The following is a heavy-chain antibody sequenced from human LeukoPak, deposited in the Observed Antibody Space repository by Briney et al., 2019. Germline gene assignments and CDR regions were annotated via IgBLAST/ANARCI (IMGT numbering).Heavy chain of an antibody. J-gene: IGHJ6*02. CDR1: GYSISSGYY. CDR3: ARQINPSSGWYEGGYYYYGMDV. CDR2: IYYSGST. Sequence: SETLSLTRTVSGYSISSGYYWGWIRQPPGKGLEWIGYIYYSGSTNYNPSLKSRVTISVDTSKNQFSLKLSSVTAADTAVYYCARQINPSSGWYEGGYYYYGMDVWGQGTTVTVSS. D-gene: IGHD6-19*01. V-gene: IGHV4-38-2*02.